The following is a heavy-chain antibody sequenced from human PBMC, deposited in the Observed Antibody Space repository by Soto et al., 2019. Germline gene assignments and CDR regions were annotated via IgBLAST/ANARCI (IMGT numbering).Heavy chain of an antibody. J-gene: IGHJ4*02. CDR3: SHGYYQYFDS. CDR2: IKSKTDGGTT. Sequence: GGSLRLSCAVAGVTLTNVWMNWVRQAPGKGPEWVGRIKSKTDGGTTDYAAPVKGRFTISRDDSENTLYLQMNSLKTEDTAVYYCSHGYYQYFDSWGQGTLVTVSS. V-gene: IGHV3-15*07. CDR1: GVTLTNVW. D-gene: IGHD5-18*01.